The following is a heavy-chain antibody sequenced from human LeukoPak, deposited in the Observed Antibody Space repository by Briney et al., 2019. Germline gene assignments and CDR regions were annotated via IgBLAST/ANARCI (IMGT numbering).Heavy chain of an antibody. Sequence: GGSLRLSCAASGFTFDDYAMHRVRQAPGKGLEWVSGISWNSGSIGYADSVKGRLTISRDNAKNSLYLQMNSLRAEDTALYYCAKARYSNYRPYWGFDYWGQGTLVTVSS. V-gene: IGHV3-9*01. CDR2: ISWNSGSI. CDR3: AKARYSNYRPYWGFDY. D-gene: IGHD4-11*01. J-gene: IGHJ4*02. CDR1: GFTFDDYA.